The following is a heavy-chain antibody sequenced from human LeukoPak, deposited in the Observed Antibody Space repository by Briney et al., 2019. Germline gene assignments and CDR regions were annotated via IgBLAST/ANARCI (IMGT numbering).Heavy chain of an antibody. V-gene: IGHV1-2*02. Sequence: ASVKVSCKASGYTFTGYYMHWVRQAPGQGLEWMGWINPNSGGTNYAQKFQGRVTMTRDTSTSTAYMELSRLRSDDTAVYYCAREPSADFIAAVWTPFDYWGQGTLVTVSS. CDR2: INPNSGGT. D-gene: IGHD6-13*01. CDR3: AREPSADFIAAVWTPFDY. J-gene: IGHJ4*02. CDR1: GYTFTGYY.